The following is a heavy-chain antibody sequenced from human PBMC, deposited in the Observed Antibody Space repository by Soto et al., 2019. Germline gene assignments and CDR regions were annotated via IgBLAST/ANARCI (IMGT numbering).Heavy chain of an antibody. CDR1: GGSISSGGYS. V-gene: IGHV4-30-2*05. D-gene: IGHD6-13*01. J-gene: IGHJ4*02. Sequence: PSETLSLTCAVSGGSISSGGYSWSWIRQPPGKGLEWIGYIYHSGSTYYNPSLKSRVTISVDTSKNQVSLQLDSVTPDDTAVYYCARLIGNSWLDYWGQGTLVTVSS. CDR3: ARLIGNSWLDY. CDR2: IYHSGST.